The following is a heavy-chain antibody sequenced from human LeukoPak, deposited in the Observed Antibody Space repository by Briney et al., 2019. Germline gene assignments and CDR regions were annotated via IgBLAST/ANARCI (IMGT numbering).Heavy chain of an antibody. CDR3: ARSYSYGAGTYHFDY. CDR1: GFTFSSYA. D-gene: IGHD3-10*01. J-gene: IGHJ4*02. V-gene: IGHV3-23*01. CDR2: ISASGGST. Sequence: GGSLRLSCAASGFTFSSYAMSWVRQAPGKGLEWVSSISASGGSTYYADSVKGRFTIFRDNSKNTLYLQMNSLRADDTAVYYCARSYSYGAGTYHFDYWGQGTLVPVSS.